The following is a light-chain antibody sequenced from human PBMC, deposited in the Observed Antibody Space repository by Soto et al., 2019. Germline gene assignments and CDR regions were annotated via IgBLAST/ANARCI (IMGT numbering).Light chain of an antibody. CDR1: QSVSTS. J-gene: IGKJ4*01. Sequence: EIVLTQSTATLSLSPGERATLSCRASQSVSTSLVWYQHKPGQAPRLLIYDASNSATGVPARFSGSGSGTDFTLTISSLEPEDFAVYYDQQRKNWQLTFGGGTKLEIK. V-gene: IGKV3-11*01. CDR2: DAS. CDR3: QQRKNWQLT.